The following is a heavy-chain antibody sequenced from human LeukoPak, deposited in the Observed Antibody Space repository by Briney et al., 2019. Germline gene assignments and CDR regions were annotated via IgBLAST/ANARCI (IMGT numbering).Heavy chain of an antibody. J-gene: IGHJ3*02. Sequence: VASVKVSCKASGYTFTGYYMHWVRQAPGQGLEWMGWINPNSGGTNYAQKFQGRVTMTRDKSIRTAYMELSRLRSGDTAVYYCARGPGYCSGGSCYAREAFDTWGQGTMVTVSS. V-gene: IGHV1-2*02. CDR1: GYTFTGYY. CDR2: INPNSGGT. CDR3: ARGPGYCSGGSCYAREAFDT. D-gene: IGHD2-15*01.